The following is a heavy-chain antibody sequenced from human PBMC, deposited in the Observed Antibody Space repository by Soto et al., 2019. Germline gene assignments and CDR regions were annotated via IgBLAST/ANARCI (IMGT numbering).Heavy chain of an antibody. CDR1: GGSISSSSYY. D-gene: IGHD3-22*01. CDR2: IYYSGST. CDR3: ARSPIVALDY. V-gene: IGHV4-39*01. J-gene: IGHJ4*02. Sequence: QLQLQESGPGLVKPSETLSLTCTVSGGSISSSSYYWGXXXXXXGKGLEWIGSIYYSGSTYYNPSLKSRVTISVDTSKNQFSLKLSSVTAADTAVYYCARSPIVALDYWGQGTLVTVSS.